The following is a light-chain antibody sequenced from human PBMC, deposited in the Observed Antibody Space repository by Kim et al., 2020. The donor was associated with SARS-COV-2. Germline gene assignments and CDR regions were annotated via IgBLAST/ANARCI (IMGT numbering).Light chain of an antibody. CDR3: QQYNNWPLYS. V-gene: IGKV3-15*01. CDR1: QSVSSN. J-gene: IGKJ2*03. CDR2: GAS. Sequence: SPGERAALSCRASQSVSSNLAWYQQKPGQAPRLLIYGASTRATGIPARFSGSGSGTEFTLTISSLQSEDFAVYYCQQYNNWPLYSFGQGTKLEI.